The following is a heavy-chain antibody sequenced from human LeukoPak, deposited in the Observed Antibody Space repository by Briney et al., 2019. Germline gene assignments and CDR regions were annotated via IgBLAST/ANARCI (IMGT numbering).Heavy chain of an antibody. CDR1: GYTFTSYW. D-gene: IGHD6-6*01. Sequence: GKSLKISCKGSGYTFTSYWIGWVRQMPGKGLEWMGIIYPGDSDTRYSPSFQGQVTISADKSISTAYLQWSSLKASDTAMYYCARLLRLVSPNVFDYWGQGTLVTVSS. CDR2: IYPGDSDT. CDR3: ARLLRLVSPNVFDY. J-gene: IGHJ4*02. V-gene: IGHV5-51*01.